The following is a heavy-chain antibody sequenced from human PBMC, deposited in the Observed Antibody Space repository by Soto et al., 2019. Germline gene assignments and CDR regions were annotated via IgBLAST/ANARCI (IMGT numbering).Heavy chain of an antibody. Sequence: QLQLQESGSGLVEPSQTLSLTCAVSGGSISSGGYSWSWIRQPPGKGLEWIGYIYHSGSTYYNPFLQSRVTISVDRSKNQFSRRLSSVTAADTAVYYCARAGGLGAVAADYWGQGTLVTVSS. CDR2: IYHSGST. V-gene: IGHV4-30-2*01. CDR3: ARAGGLGAVAADY. CDR1: GGSISSGGYS. J-gene: IGHJ4*02. D-gene: IGHD6-19*01.